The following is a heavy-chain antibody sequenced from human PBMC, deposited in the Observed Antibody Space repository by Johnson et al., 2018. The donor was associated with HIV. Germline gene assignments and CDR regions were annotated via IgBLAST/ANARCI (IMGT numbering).Heavy chain of an antibody. CDR3: ARGGSDAFDI. V-gene: IGHV3-48*04. CDR2: ISSSGTIV. Sequence: VQLVESGGGLVQPGGSLRLSCAASGFTFSSYWMSWVRQAPGKGLEWVSYISSSGTIVYYADSVKGRFTISRDNAKNSLSLQINSLRADDTAVYYCARGGSDAFDIWGQGTMVTVSS. D-gene: IGHD3-16*01. CDR1: GFTFSSYW. J-gene: IGHJ3*02.